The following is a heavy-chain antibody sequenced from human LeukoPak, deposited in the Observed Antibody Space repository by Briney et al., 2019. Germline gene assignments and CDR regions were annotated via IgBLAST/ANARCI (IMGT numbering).Heavy chain of an antibody. V-gene: IGHV4-34*01. CDR3: ARGTDSPSLIVVPAETPFDY. Sequence: PSETLSLTCAVYGGSFSGYYWSWIRQPPGKGLEWIGEINHSGSTNYNPSLKSRVTISVDTSKNQFSLKLSSVTAADTAVYYCARGTDSPSLIVVPAETPFDYWGQGTLVTVSS. D-gene: IGHD2-2*01. CDR1: GGSFSGYY. CDR2: INHSGST. J-gene: IGHJ4*02.